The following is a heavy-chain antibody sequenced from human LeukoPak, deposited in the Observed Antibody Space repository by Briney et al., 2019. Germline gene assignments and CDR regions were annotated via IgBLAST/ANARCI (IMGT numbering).Heavy chain of an antibody. CDR1: GGSLSSGSYY. V-gene: IGHV4-61*02. CDR3: ARNRYSSSYDWFDP. J-gene: IGHJ5*02. Sequence: SETLSLTCTVSGGSLSSGSYYWSWIRQPAGKGLEWIGRIYTSGSTNYNPSHKSRVTISVDTSKNQFSLKLSSVTAADTAVYYCARNRYSSSYDWFDPWGQGTLVTVSS. D-gene: IGHD6-13*01. CDR2: IYTSGST.